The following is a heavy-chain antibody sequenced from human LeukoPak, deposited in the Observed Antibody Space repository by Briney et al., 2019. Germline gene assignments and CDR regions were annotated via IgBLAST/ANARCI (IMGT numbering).Heavy chain of an antibody. D-gene: IGHD3-16*01. CDR2: IRYDGSKT. V-gene: IGHV3-30*02. J-gene: IGHJ4*02. CDR3: AKGFFVGGAYFDY. Sequence: GGSLRLSCAASGFTFSTYGIHWARQAPGKGLEWVAFIRYDGSKTHYADSVKGRFTISRDNSKNMVYLQMNSLRAEDTAVHYCAKGFFVGGAYFDYWGQGTLVTVSS. CDR1: GFTFSTYG.